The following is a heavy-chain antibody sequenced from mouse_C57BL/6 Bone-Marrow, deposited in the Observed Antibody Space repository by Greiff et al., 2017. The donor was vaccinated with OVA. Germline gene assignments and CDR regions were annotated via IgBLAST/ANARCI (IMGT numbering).Heavy chain of an antibody. D-gene: IGHD4-1*01. V-gene: IGHV1-81*01. CDR1: GYTFTSYG. Sequence: LQESGAELARPGASVKLSCKASGYTFTSYGISWVKQRTGQGLEWIGEIYPRSGNTYYNEKFKGKATLTADKSSSTAYMELRSLTSEDSAVYFCARLVRLGRRAMDYWGQGTSVTVSS. CDR2: IYPRSGNT. CDR3: ARLVRLGRRAMDY. J-gene: IGHJ4*01.